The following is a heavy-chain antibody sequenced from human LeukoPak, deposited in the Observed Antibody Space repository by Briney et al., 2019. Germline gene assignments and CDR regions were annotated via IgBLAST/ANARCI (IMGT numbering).Heavy chain of an antibody. J-gene: IGHJ4*02. D-gene: IGHD3-9*01. CDR3: ARDLNY. CDR2: IYHSGST. CDR1: GYSISSGYY. Sequence: ETLSLTCTVSGYSISSGYYWGWIRQPPGKGLEWIGSIYHSGSTYYNPSLKSRVTISVDTSKNQFSLKLSSVTAADTAVYYCARDLNYWGQGTLVTVSS. V-gene: IGHV4-38-2*02.